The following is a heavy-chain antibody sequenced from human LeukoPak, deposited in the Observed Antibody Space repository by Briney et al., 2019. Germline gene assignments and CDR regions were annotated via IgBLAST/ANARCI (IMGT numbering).Heavy chain of an antibody. Sequence: PSVKVSCKASGYTFTGYYLNWVRQAPGQGLEWMGWINPSSGGTKYAQKFQGRVTMTRDTSISTAYMELSSLRSDDTAVYYCARDEGQTDFDNWGQGTLVTVSS. CDR2: INPSSGGT. CDR1: GYTFTGYY. J-gene: IGHJ4*02. V-gene: IGHV1-2*02. CDR3: ARDEGQTDFDN.